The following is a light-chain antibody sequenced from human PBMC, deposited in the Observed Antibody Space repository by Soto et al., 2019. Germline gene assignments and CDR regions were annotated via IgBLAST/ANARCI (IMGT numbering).Light chain of an antibody. J-gene: IGKJ2*01. CDR2: AAS. CDR3: QQSYRTPPT. CDR1: QSIDSY. Sequence: DIQMTQSPSSLSASVGDRVTITCRASQSIDSYLNWYQQKPGKAPKLLIYAASSLQSGVPSRFSGSGSGTDFTLTISSLQAGDFASYYCQQSYRTPPTFGQGTTLEIK. V-gene: IGKV1-39*01.